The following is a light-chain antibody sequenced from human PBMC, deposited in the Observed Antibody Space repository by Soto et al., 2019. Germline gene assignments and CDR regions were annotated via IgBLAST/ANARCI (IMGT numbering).Light chain of an antibody. Sequence: EIVLTQSPGTLSLSPGERATLSCRASHTISSSYLAWYQQKPGQAPRLLIYEVSNRATGIPARFSGSGSGTDFTLTISSLEPEDFAVYYCQQRSNWPLTFGGGTKVEVK. J-gene: IGKJ4*01. CDR3: QQRSNWPLT. CDR1: HTISSSY. V-gene: IGKV3D-20*02. CDR2: EVS.